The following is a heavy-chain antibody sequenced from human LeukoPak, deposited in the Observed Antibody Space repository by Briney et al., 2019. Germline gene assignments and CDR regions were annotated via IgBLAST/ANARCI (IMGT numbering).Heavy chain of an antibody. CDR2: IYYSGST. D-gene: IGHD4-23*01. J-gene: IGHJ4*02. CDR1: GGSFSGYY. Sequence: PSETLSLTCAVYGGSFSGYYWSWIRQPPGKGLEWIGSIYYSGSTYYNPSLKSRVTISVDTSKNQFSLKLSSVTAADTAVYYCARDSSYGGNRKFDYWGQGTLVTVSS. V-gene: IGHV4-34*01. CDR3: ARDSSYGGNRKFDY.